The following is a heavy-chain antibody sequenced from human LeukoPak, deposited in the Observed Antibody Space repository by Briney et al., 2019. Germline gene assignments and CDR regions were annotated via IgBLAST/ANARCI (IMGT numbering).Heavy chain of an antibody. V-gene: IGHV3-13*01. J-gene: IGHJ6*02. Sequence: GGSLRLSCAASGFTFSSYDVHWVRQATGKGLEWVSAIGTAGDTYYPGSVKGRFTISRENAKNSLYLQMNSLRAEDTAVYYCARSHTGPGSYFYYYYGMDVWGQGTTVTVSS. CDR1: GFTFSSYD. CDR2: IGTAGDT. D-gene: IGHD3-10*01. CDR3: ARSHTGPGSYFYYYYGMDV.